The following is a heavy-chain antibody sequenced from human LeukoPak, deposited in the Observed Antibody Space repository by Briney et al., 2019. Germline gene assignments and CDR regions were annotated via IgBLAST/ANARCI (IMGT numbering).Heavy chain of an antibody. V-gene: IGHV1-2*02. CDR2: INPNSGGT. D-gene: IGHD2-15*01. CDR1: GYTFTSYY. Sequence: ASVKVSCKASGYTFTSYYMHWVRQAPGQGLEWMGWINPNSGGTNYAQKFQGRVTMTRDTSISTAYMELSRLRSDDTAVYYCARDLCSGGSCSSIFDYWGQGTLVTVSS. CDR3: ARDLCSGGSCSSIFDY. J-gene: IGHJ4*02.